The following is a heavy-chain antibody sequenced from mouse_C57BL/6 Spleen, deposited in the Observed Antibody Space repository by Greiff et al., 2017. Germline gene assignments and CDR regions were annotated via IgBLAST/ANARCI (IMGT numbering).Heavy chain of an antibody. CDR1: GFTFSSYG. D-gene: IGHD4-1*01. CDR2: ISSGGSYT. V-gene: IGHV5-6*01. J-gene: IGHJ2*01. CDR3: ARLPLTGTYYFGY. Sequence: EVKLMESGGDLVKPGGSLQLSCAASGFTFSSYGLSWVRQTPDKRLEWVATISSGGSYTYYHDSVKGRFTISRDNANNTLYMQMSSLTSEDTAMYYCARLPLTGTYYFGYWGQGTTLTVSS.